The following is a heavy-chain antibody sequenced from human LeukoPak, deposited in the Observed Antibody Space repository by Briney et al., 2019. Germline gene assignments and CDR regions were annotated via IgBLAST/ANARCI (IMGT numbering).Heavy chain of an antibody. CDR3: AAGSGSYYKATS. CDR2: ISSSGSNT. CDR1: GFTVNNKY. J-gene: IGHJ5*02. D-gene: IGHD3-10*01. V-gene: IGHV3-23*01. Sequence: GGSLRLSCAASGFTVNNKYMTWVRQAPGKGLEWVSSISSSGSNTYYTDSVKGRFTISRDNSKYTLYLQMNSLRVEDTAVYYCAAGSGSYYKATSWGQGTLVTVSS.